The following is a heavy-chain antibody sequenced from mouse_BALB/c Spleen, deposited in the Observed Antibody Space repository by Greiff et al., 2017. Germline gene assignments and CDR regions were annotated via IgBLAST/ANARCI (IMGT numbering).Heavy chain of an antibody. V-gene: IGHV1-7*01. CDR1: GYTFTSYW. CDR3: ARGIYYRYDY. J-gene: IGHJ2*01. CDR2: INPSTGYT. Sequence: QVQLQQSGAELAKPGASVKMSCKASGYTFTSYWMHWVKQRPGQGLEWIGYINPSTGYTEYNQKFKDKATLTADKSSSTAYMQLSSLTSEDSAVYYCARGIYYRYDYWGQGTTLTVSS. D-gene: IGHD2-14*01.